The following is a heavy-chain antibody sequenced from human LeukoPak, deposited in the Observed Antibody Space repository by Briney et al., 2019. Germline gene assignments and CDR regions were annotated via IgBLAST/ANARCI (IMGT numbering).Heavy chain of an antibody. D-gene: IGHD4-17*01. CDR1: GFTFSSYT. CDR2: ISSNSYYR. CDR3: ARARAPVTRISSFDI. Sequence: GGSLRLSCTASGFTFSSYTMNWVRQAPGKGLEWVSAISSNSYYRYYADSLKGRFTISRDNAKNSLYLQMNSLRAEDTAVYYCARARAPVTRISSFDIWGQGTMVTVSS. J-gene: IGHJ3*02. V-gene: IGHV3-21*01.